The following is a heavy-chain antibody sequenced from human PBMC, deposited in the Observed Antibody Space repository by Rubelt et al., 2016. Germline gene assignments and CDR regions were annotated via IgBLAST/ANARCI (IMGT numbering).Heavy chain of an antibody. D-gene: IGHD3-22*01. J-gene: IGHJ4*02. CDR3: ARSNYYDSSDYFYAYDH. CDR2: IIISSSFI. V-gene: IGHV3-21*04. Sequence: GKGLEWVSSIIISSSFIYYADSVKGRFTISRDTSKNTLYLQMDSLRAEDTAVYYCARSNYYDSSDYFYAYDHWGQGTLVTVSS.